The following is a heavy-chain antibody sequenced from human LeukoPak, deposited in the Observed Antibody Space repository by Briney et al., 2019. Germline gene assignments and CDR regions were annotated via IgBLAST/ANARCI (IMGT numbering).Heavy chain of an antibody. CDR1: GFTFSSYW. J-gene: IGHJ1*01. D-gene: IGHD2-15*01. Sequence: GGSLRLSCAASGFTFSSYWMSWVRQAPGKGLEWVANIKQDGSEKYYVDSVKGRFTISRDNAKNSLYLQMDSLRAEDTAVYYCARGGNLVVAGVLEYFQHWGQGTLVTVSS. CDR3: ARGGNLVVAGVLEYFQH. CDR2: IKQDGSEK. V-gene: IGHV3-7*01.